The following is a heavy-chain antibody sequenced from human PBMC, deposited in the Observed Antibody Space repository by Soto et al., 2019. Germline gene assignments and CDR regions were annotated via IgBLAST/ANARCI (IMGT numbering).Heavy chain of an antibody. V-gene: IGHV3-15*07. J-gene: IGHJ4*02. D-gene: IGHD2-2*01. CDR1: GFIFNDAW. CDR2: IKTKTDGETT. Sequence: EVQLVESGGGLVKPGGSLRLSCAASGFIFNDAWMNWVRQAPGKGLEWVGRIKTKTDGETTDYAAPVKGRFSISRDDSKTTVYLQMNSLKTDDTAVYYCIPSSWFTYWGQGTLVTVSS. CDR3: IPSSWFTY.